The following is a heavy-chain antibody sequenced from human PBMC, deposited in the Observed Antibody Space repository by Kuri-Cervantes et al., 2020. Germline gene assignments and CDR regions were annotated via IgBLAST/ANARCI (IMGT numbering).Heavy chain of an antibody. CDR1: GFTFSSYG. CDR3: ARDESAARPLYYYGMDV. Sequence: GGSLRLSCAASGFTFSSYGMHWVRQAPGKGLEWVAVISYDGSNKYYADSVKGRFTISRGNSKNTLYLQMNSLRAEDTAVYYCARDESAARPLYYYGMDVWGQGTTVTVSS. D-gene: IGHD6-6*01. J-gene: IGHJ6*02. V-gene: IGHV3-30*03. CDR2: ISYDGSNK.